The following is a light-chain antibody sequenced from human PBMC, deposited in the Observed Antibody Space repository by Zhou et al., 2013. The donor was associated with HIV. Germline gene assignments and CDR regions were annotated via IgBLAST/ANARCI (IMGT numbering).Light chain of an antibody. V-gene: IGKV1-33*01. CDR3: QQFDALPVT. CDR1: HDIDNK. Sequence: DIQMTQSPSTLSASVGDRVTLTCQASHDIDNKINWYQQKPGKAPRLLIYDASHLERGVPSRFSGSGSGTEFTLVITRLQPEDAAIYFCQQFDALPVTFGGGTSVE. CDR2: DAS. J-gene: IGKJ4*01.